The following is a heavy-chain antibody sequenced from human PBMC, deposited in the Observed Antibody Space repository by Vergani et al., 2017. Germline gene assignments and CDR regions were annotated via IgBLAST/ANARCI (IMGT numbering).Heavy chain of an antibody. V-gene: IGHV1-69*12. Sequence: QVQLVQSGAEVKKPGSAVKVSCKASGGVFSSHAISWVRQAPGQGLEWMGGIMPSFGPGNYAQKFQGRVTMTADEETNMIYLELRSLRFEDTALYLCARGGLCGDYDSSSYPIGPFDSWGQGPQVTVSS. J-gene: IGHJ4*02. D-gene: IGHD3-22*01. CDR3: ARGGLCGDYDSSSYPIGPFDS. CDR2: IMPSFGPG. CDR1: GGVFSSHA.